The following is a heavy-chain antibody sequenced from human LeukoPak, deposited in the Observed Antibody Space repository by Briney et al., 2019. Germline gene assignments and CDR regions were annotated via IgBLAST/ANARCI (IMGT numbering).Heavy chain of an antibody. CDR3: AKCSSTSCYDTPFDY. CDR1: GFTFSSYA. Sequence: GGSLRLSCAAPGFTFSSYAMNWVRQAPGKGLEWVSAISGGGDTTYYADSVKGRFTISRDNSKNTLYLQMNSLRAEDTAVYYCAKCSSTSCYDTPFDYWGQGTLVTVSS. D-gene: IGHD2-2*01. V-gene: IGHV3-23*01. CDR2: ISGGGDTT. J-gene: IGHJ4*02.